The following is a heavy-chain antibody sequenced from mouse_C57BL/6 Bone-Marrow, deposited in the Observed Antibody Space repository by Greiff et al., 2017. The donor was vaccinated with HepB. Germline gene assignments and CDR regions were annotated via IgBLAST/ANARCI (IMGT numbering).Heavy chain of an antibody. CDR1: GYTFTSYT. D-gene: IGHD1-1*01. CDR2: INPSSGYT. CDR3: AVVHFDY. J-gene: IGHJ2*01. Sequence: VQLQQSGAELARPGASVKMSCKASGYTFTSYTMYWVKQRHGQGLEWIGYINPSSGYTKYNQKFKDKATLTADKSSSKAYMQLSSLTSEDSAVYYCAVVHFDYWGQGTTLTVSS. V-gene: IGHV1-4*01.